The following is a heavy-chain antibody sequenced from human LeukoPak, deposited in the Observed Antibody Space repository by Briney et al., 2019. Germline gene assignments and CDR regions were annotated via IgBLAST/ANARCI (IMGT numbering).Heavy chain of an antibody. V-gene: IGHV4-59*01. J-gene: IGHJ4*02. CDR3: ARGTYYYDSSGYYPHFDY. CDR1: GGSISSYY. CDR2: IYYSGST. Sequence: PSETLSLTCTVSGGSISSYYWSWIRQPPGKGLEWIGYIYYSGSTNYNPSLKSRVTISVDTSKNQSSLKLSSVTAADTAVYYCARGTYYYDSSGYYPHFDYWGQGTLVTVSS. D-gene: IGHD3-22*01.